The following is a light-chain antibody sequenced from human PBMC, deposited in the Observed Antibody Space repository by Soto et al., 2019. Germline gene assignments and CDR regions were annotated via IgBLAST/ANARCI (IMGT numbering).Light chain of an antibody. CDR1: SSDVGGYNY. J-gene: IGLJ1*01. V-gene: IGLV2-14*01. Sequence: QSVVTQPASVSGCTGQSITICCTGTSSDVGGYNYVSWYQQHPGKAPKLMISDVSNRPSGVSNRFSGSKSGNTASLTISGLHTEHEAHYCCSSRTTSSTYVFGSGNKVTVL. CDR2: DVS. CDR3: SSRTTSSTYV.